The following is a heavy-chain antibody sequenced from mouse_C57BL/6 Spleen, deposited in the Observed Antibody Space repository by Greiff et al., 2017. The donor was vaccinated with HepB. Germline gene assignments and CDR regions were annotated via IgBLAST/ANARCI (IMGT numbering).Heavy chain of an antibody. V-gene: IGHV1-69*01. CDR2: IDPSDSYT. CDR3: ARLVGTYFDY. D-gene: IGHD4-1*01. J-gene: IGHJ2*01. CDR1: GYTFTSYW. Sequence: QVQLQQPGAELVMPGASVKLSCKASGYTFTSYWMHWVKQRPGQGLEWIGEIDPSDSYTNYNRKFKGKSTLTVDKSSSTAYMQLSSLTSEDSAVYYCARLVGTYFDYWGQGTTLTVSS.